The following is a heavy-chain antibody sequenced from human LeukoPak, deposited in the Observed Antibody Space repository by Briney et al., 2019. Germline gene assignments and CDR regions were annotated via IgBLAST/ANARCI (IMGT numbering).Heavy chain of an antibody. V-gene: IGHV3-23*01. CDR2: VTGSGGDT. D-gene: IGHD2-15*01. J-gene: IGHJ5*01. CDR3: ARGTLEHCSGASCYPLDS. Sequence: GGSLRLSCAASGFAFSNYAMSWVRQTPGKGLECVSVVTGSGGDTYYTGSVNGRFTISRDNSKNTLYLQMNSLRAEDTAVYYCARGTLEHCSGASCYPLDSWGQGTLVTVSS. CDR1: GFAFSNYA.